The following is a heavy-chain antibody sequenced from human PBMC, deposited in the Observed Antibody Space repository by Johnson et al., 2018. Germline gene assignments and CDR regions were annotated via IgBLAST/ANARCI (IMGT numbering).Heavy chain of an antibody. CDR3: ARDMGSGWEPYYYYGMDV. CDR2: ISSSSSYI. CDR1: GFTFSSYS. D-gene: IGHD6-19*01. Sequence: EVQLVESGGGLVKPGGSLRLSCAASGFTFSSYSMNWVRQAPGKGLEWVSSISSSSSYIYYADSVKGRFTISRDNAKNSLYLQMNSLGAEDTAVYYCARDMGSGWEPYYYYGMDVWGQGTTVTVSS. V-gene: IGHV3-21*01. J-gene: IGHJ6*02.